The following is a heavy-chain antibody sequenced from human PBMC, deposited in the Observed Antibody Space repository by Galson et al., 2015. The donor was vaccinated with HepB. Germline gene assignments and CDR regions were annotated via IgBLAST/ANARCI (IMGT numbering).Heavy chain of an antibody. CDR2: IYSGGTT. CDR3: ARGGVQLWFNDY. D-gene: IGHD1-1*01. J-gene: IGHJ4*02. Sequence: SLRLSCAASGFTVSRYYMNWVRQAPGKGLEWVSLIYSGGTTYYADSVKGRSTISRDNSMNTLYLQMNSLRAEDTAVYYCARGGVQLWFNDYWGQGTLVTVSS. V-gene: IGHV3-66*01. CDR1: GFTVSRYY.